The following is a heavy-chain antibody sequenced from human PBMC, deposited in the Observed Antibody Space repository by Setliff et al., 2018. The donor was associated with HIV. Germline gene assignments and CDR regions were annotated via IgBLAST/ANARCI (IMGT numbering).Heavy chain of an antibody. CDR1: GGSFSGYY. Sequence: SETLSLTCAVYGGSFSGYYWSWIRQPPGKGLEWIGEINHSGSTNYNPSLKSRVTISVDTSKNQFSLKLSSVTAADTAVYYCARVGSGSDYWGQGTLVTSPQ. CDR3: ARVGSGSDY. V-gene: IGHV4-34*01. CDR2: INHSGST. D-gene: IGHD3-10*01. J-gene: IGHJ4*02.